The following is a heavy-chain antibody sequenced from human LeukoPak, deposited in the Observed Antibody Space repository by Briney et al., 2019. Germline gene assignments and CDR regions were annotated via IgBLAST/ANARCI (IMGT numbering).Heavy chain of an antibody. CDR1: GFTFSSYG. CDR3: AKDLGYSGYDWVNY. CDR2: IRYDGSNK. D-gene: IGHD5-12*01. Sequence: GRSLRLSCAASGFTFSSYGMHWVRQAPGKGLEWVAFIRYDGSNKYYADSVKGRFTISRDNSKNTLYLQMNSLRAEDTAVYYCAKDLGYSGYDWVNYWGQGTLVTVSS. J-gene: IGHJ4*02. V-gene: IGHV3-30*02.